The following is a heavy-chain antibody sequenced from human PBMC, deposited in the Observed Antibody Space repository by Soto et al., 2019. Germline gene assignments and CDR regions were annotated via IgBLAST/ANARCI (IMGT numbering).Heavy chain of an antibody. D-gene: IGHD3-3*01. V-gene: IGHV3-23*01. Sequence: GGSLRLSCAASGFTFSSYAMSWVRQAPGKGLEWVSAISGSGGSTYYADSVKGRFTISRDNSKNTLYLQMNSLRAEDTAVEYCAKLDTYYDFWSGYPDYWGQGTLVTVSS. CDR2: ISGSGGST. J-gene: IGHJ4*02. CDR3: AKLDTYYDFWSGYPDY. CDR1: GFTFSSYA.